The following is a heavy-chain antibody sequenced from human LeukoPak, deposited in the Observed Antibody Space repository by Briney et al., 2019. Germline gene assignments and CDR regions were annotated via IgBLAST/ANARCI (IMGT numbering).Heavy chain of an antibody. CDR3: ARDTVGATFPGAFDI. D-gene: IGHD1-26*01. J-gene: IGHJ3*02. Sequence: YPSETLSLTCAVYGGSFSGYYWSWIRQPPGKGLEWIGSMYYSGTTYYNSSLKSRVTISVDTSNNQFSLKLSSVTAADTAVYYCARDTVGATFPGAFDIWGQGTMVTVSS. CDR2: MYYSGTT. CDR1: GGSFSGYY. V-gene: IGHV4-34*01.